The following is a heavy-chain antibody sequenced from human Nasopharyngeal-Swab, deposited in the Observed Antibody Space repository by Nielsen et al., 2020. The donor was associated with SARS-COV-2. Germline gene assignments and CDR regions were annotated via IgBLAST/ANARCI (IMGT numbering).Heavy chain of an antibody. Sequence: SGLTLANPSHTLTLTYTFSEFSLTPSGVGVGWIRLPPGKALEWLALIYWDDDKRYSPSLKSRLTITKDTSKNQVVLTMTNMDPVDTATYYCAHGPWVHEGDYYYGMDVWGQGTTVTVSS. D-gene: IGHD1-26*01. J-gene: IGHJ6*02. CDR1: EFSLTPSGVG. CDR3: AHGPWVHEGDYYYGMDV. V-gene: IGHV2-5*02. CDR2: IYWDDDK.